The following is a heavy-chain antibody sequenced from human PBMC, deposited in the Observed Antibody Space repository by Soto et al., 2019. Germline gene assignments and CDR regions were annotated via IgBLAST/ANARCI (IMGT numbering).Heavy chain of an antibody. J-gene: IGHJ6*02. CDR1: GFTFDDYA. CDR3: AKGWGGELNIMDV. V-gene: IGHV3-9*01. Sequence: ESGGGLGQPGRSLRLSCAASGFTFDDYAMHWVRPAPGKGLEWVSGISWNSGSLGYADSVKGRFTISRDNAKNALYPQMNSLRADDTALYYCAKGWGGELNIMDVCGQGTTVTVSS. CDR2: ISWNSGSL. D-gene: IGHD1-26*01.